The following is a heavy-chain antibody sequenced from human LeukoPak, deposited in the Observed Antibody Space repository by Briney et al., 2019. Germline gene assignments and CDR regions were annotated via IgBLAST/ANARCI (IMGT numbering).Heavy chain of an antibody. CDR2: ISYDGSNK. CDR3: ARDSSYSSGWAYFDY. J-gene: IGHJ4*02. D-gene: IGHD3-22*01. V-gene: IGHV3-30*04. CDR1: GFTFSSYA. Sequence: GGSLRLSCAASGFTFSSYAMRWVRQAPGKGLEWVAVISYDGSNKYYADSVKGRFTISRDNSKNTLYLQMNSLRAEDAAVYYCARDSSYSSGWAYFDYWGQGTLVTVSS.